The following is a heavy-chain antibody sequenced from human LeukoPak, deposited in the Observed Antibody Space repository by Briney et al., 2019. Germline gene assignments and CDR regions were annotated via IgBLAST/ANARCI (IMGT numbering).Heavy chain of an antibody. CDR3: ARHKGSSWSYYFDY. V-gene: IGHV4-59*08. CDR1: VGSISSYY. CDR2: IYYSGST. Sequence: SETLSLTCTVSVGSISSYYWSWIRQPPGKGLEWIGYIYYSGSTNYNPSLKSRVTISVDTSKNQFSLKLSSVTAADTAVYYCARHKGSSWSYYFDYWGQGTLVTVSS. J-gene: IGHJ4*02. D-gene: IGHD6-13*01.